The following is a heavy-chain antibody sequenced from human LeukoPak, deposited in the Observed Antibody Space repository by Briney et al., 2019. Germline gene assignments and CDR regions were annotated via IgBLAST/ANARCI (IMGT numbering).Heavy chain of an antibody. V-gene: IGHV3-23*01. CDR2: ITDSGSGT. CDR1: GVMFSSHG. J-gene: IGHJ4*02. Sequence: GGSLRLSCAASGVMFSSHGMSWVRQAPGKRLEWVSSITDSGSGTCYVDSVKGRFTMSRDNSKNTLYLQMNSLRAEDTAVYYCARDGSPLIEYYFDYWGQGTLVTVSS. CDR3: ARDGSPLIEYYFDY.